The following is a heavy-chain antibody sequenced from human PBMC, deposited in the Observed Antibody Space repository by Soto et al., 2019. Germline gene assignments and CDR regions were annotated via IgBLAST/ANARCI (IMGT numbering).Heavy chain of an antibody. CDR1: GFTFSSYS. Sequence: EVQLVESGGGLVKPGGSLRLSCAASGFTFSSYSMNWVRQAPGKGLEWGSSISSSSSYIYYADSVKGRFTISRDNAKNSRYLQMNSLRAEDRTEYYGGRIQLGDDAFDIWGQGKMVTVSS. V-gene: IGHV3-21*01. J-gene: IGHJ3*02. CDR3: GRIQLGDDAFDI. D-gene: IGHD6-6*01. CDR2: ISSSSSYI.